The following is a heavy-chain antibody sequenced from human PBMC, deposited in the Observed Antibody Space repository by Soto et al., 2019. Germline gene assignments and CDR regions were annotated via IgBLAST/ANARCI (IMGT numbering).Heavy chain of an antibody. CDR3: ARDKGRPRLGGNYSYITDV. V-gene: IGHV1-69*12. D-gene: IGHD5-12*01. CDR1: GGTFDTYA. CDR2: IIPVFRAP. Sequence: QVHLVQSGAEVKKPGSSVKVSCKVSGGTFDTYAISWVRQAPGQGLEWMGGIIPVFRAPDYAQKFQGRVTITADESARTAYMELNGLGSEDTAVYFCARDKGRPRLGGNYSYITDVWGQGTSVTVSS. J-gene: IGHJ6*02.